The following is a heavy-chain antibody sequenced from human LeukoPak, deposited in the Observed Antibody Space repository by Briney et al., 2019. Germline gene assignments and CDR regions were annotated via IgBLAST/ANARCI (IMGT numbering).Heavy chain of an antibody. V-gene: IGHV2-26*01. D-gene: IGHD3-22*01. J-gene: IGHJ4*02. CDR1: GFSLGNARMG. CDR2: IFSNDEK. CDR3: ARTYYYDSSGYYYDLLAVDY. Sequence: ESGPTLVNPTQTLTLTCTFSGFSLGNARMGVSWIRQPPGKALEWLAHIFSNDEKSYSTSLKSRLTISKDTSKSQVVLTMTNMDPVDTATYYCARTYYYDSSGYYYDLLAVDYWGQGTLVTVSS.